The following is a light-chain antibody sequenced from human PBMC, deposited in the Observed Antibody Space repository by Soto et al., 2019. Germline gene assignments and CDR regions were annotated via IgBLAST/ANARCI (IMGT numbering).Light chain of an antibody. CDR2: GAS. J-gene: IGKJ2*01. CDR3: QLYGSSPPYT. Sequence: EIVLTQSPGTLSLSPGERATLSCRASQSSTSSNLAWYQQKPGQAPRLLIYGASSRATGIPDRFSGSGSATDFTLTISRLEPEDFAVYYCQLYGSSPPYTFGQGTKLELK. V-gene: IGKV3-20*01. CDR1: QSSTSSN.